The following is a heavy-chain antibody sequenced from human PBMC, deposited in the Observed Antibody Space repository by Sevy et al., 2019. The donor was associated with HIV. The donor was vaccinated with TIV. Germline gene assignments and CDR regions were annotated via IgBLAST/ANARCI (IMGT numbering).Heavy chain of an antibody. J-gene: IGHJ4*02. CDR1: GGSISSYY. D-gene: IGHD1-7*01. CDR2: IYYSGST. CDR3: AGNSLYFDY. V-gene: IGHV4-59*13. Sequence: SETLSLTCTVSGGSISSYYWSWIRQPPGKGLKWIGYIYYSGSTNYNPSLKSRVTISVDTSKNQFSLKLSSVTAADTAVYYCAGNSLYFDYWGQGTLVTVSS.